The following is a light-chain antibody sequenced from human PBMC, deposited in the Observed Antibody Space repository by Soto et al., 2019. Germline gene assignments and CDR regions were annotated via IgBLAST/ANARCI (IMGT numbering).Light chain of an antibody. V-gene: IGLV2-11*01. CDR1: AGNVGGYNY. Sequence: QSALTQPRSVSGSPGQSVTISCTGAAGNVGGYNYVSWYQHHPGKAPKLMVYDVTERPSGVPDRFSGSKSGNTASLTISGLQAEDEADYYCCSFSGGYTSYVFGPGTKLTVL. CDR3: CSFSGGYTSYV. CDR2: DVT. J-gene: IGLJ1*01.